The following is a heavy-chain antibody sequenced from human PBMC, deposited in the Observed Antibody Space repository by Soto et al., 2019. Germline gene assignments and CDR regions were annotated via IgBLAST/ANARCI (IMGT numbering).Heavy chain of an antibody. V-gene: IGHV3-30-3*01. J-gene: IGHJ4*02. CDR2: ISYDGSNK. CDR1: GFTFSSYA. Sequence: QVQLVESGGGVVQPGRSLRLSCAASGFTFSSYAMHWVRQAPGKGLEWVAIISYDGSNKYYADSVKGRFTISRDNSKNTRDLQMNSLRAEDTAGYYCASARYDSGGYGSGVDYWGQGTLVTVSS. D-gene: IGHD3-22*01. CDR3: ASARYDSGGYGSGVDY.